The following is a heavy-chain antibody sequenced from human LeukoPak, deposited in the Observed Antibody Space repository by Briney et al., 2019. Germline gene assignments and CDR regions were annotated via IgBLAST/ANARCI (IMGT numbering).Heavy chain of an antibody. J-gene: IGHJ4*02. CDR1: GFTFSDNY. CDR2: ISGSGGTT. CDR3: AKKGQIVGAFYFDY. Sequence: GGSLRLSCAASGFTFSDNYMTWVRQAPGKGLEWVSAISGSGGTTYYADSVEGRFTISRDNSKNTLYLQMNSLRAEDTALYYCAKKGQIVGAFYFDYWGQGTLVTVSS. D-gene: IGHD1-26*01. V-gene: IGHV3-23*01.